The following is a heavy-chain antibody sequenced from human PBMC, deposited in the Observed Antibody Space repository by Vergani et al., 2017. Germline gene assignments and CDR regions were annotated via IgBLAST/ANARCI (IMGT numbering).Heavy chain of an antibody. V-gene: IGHV4-61*02. CDR3: AGTNLGIAVAGTVC. CDR1: GGSISSGSYY. Sequence: QVQLQESGPGLVKPSPTLSLTCTVPGGSISSGSYYWSWMRQPAGQGLEWIGRIYTSGSTNYNLSLKSRVTISVDTSKNQFSLKLSSVTAADTAVYFCAGTNLGIAVAGTVCWDQRTLVAVSS. D-gene: IGHD6-19*01. CDR2: IYTSGST. J-gene: IGHJ4*01.